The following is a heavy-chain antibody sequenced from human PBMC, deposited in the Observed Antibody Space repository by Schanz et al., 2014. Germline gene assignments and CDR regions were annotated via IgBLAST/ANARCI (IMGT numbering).Heavy chain of an antibody. V-gene: IGHV3-23*01. D-gene: IGHD5-12*01. CDR1: GFTLSNYA. CDR2: LSEGGGGT. J-gene: IGHJ4*02. Sequence: EMQLLESGGGLAQPGGSLRLSCAASGFTLSNYAMSWVRQAPGKGLEWVSALSEGGGGTHYADSVRGRFTISSYSSKNTLYLQMSSLRADDTAVYYCARKVVATIGGYYDNWGQGTLVIVSS. CDR3: ARKVVATIGGYYDN.